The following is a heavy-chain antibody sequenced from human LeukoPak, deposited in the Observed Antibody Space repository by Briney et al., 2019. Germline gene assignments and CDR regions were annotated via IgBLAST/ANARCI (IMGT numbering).Heavy chain of an antibody. CDR1: GFTFSSYA. V-gene: IGHV3-23*01. CDR2: ISGSGGST. Sequence: GGSLRLSCAASGFTFSSYAMSWVRQAPGKGLEWVSAISGSGGSTYYADSVKGRFTISRDNSKNTLYVQMNSLRAEDTAVYYCAILLGVNWNYGKGGLGQGTTVTVSS. J-gene: IGHJ6*02. CDR3: AILLGVNWNYGKGG. D-gene: IGHD1-1*01.